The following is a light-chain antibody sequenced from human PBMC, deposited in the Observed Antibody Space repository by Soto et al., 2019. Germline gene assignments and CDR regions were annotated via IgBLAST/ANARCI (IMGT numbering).Light chain of an antibody. CDR1: QSISTY. V-gene: IGKV1-39*01. CDR2: AAS. CDR3: QQSYSTPRT. Sequence: DIQMTQSPSSLSASVGDRVTITCRASQSISTYLNLYQQKPGKAPKLLIYAASTLQSGVPSRFSGSGSGTDFTLTISSLQPEDFAAYYCQQSYSTPRTFGQGTKGEIK. J-gene: IGKJ1*01.